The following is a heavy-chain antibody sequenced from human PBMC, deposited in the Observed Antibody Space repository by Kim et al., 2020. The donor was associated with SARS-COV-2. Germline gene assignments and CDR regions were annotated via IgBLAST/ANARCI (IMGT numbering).Heavy chain of an antibody. D-gene: IGHD7-27*01. J-gene: IGHJ6*02. V-gene: IGHV1-3*01. CDR3: ARDGPGQYYYYGMDV. Sequence: ASVKVSCKASGYTFTSYAMHWVRQAPGQRLEWMGWINAGNGNTKYSQKFQGRVTITRDTSASTAYMELSSLRSEDTAVYYCARDGPGQYYYYGMDVWGQGTTRTDSS. CDR2: INAGNGNT. CDR1: GYTFTSYA.